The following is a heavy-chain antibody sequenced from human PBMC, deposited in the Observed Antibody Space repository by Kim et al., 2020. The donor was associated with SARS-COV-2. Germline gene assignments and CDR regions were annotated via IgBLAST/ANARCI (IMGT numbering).Heavy chain of an antibody. J-gene: IGHJ6*02. D-gene: IGHD4-17*01. CDR3: TRSGGDPSYYYYGMDV. Sequence: GGSLRLSCTASGFTFGDYAMSWFRQAPGKGLEWVGFIRSKAYGGTTQYAASVKGRFTISRDDSKSIAYLQMNSLKTEDTAVYYCTRSGGDPSYYYYGMDVWGQGTTVTVSS. CDR2: IRSKAYGGTT. CDR1: GFTFGDYA. V-gene: IGHV3-49*03.